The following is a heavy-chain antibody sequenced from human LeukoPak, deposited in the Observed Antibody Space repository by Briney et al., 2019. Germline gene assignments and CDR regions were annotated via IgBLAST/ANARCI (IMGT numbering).Heavy chain of an antibody. V-gene: IGHV4-34*01. Sequence: SETLSLTCAVYGGSFSGYYWSWIRQPPGKGLEWIGEINHSGSTNYNPSLKSRVTISVDTSKNQFSLKLNSVTPEDTAVYYCAREHWNYGGSYYGIDVWGQGTTVTVSS. CDR2: INHSGST. CDR3: AREHWNYGGSYYGIDV. CDR1: GGSFSGYY. D-gene: IGHD1-7*01. J-gene: IGHJ6*02.